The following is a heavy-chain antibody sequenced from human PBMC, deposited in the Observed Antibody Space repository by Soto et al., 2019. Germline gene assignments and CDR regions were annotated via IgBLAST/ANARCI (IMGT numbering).Heavy chain of an antibody. Sequence: SETLSLTCAVSGGSISSSNWWSWVRQPPGKGLEWIGEIYHSGSTNYNPSLKSRVTISVDKSKNQFSLKLSSVTAADTAVYYCARDKMGTVTTKRGRNWFDPWGQGTLVTVSS. J-gene: IGHJ5*02. CDR2: IYHSGST. CDR1: GGSISSSNW. D-gene: IGHD4-4*01. CDR3: ARDKMGTVTTKRGRNWFDP. V-gene: IGHV4-4*02.